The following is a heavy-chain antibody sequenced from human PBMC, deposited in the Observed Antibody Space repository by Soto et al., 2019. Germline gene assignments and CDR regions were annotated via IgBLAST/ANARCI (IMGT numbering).Heavy chain of an antibody. Sequence: QVHLVQSGAEVKKPGASVKVSCKGSGYAFTTYGITWVRQAPGQGLEWMGWISAHNGNTNYAQKLQGRVTVTRDTSTSTAYMELGSLISDDTAVYYCARGRYGDYWGQGALVTVSS. D-gene: IGHD1-1*01. J-gene: IGHJ4*02. V-gene: IGHV1-18*01. CDR3: ARGRYGDY. CDR2: ISAHNGNT. CDR1: GYAFTTYG.